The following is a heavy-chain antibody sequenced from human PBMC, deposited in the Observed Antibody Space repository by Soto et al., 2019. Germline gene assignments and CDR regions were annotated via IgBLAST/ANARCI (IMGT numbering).Heavy chain of an antibody. CDR1: RGSVSSGGFY. CDR3: ARARFYGSERTVFDF. CDR2: IYYHGLT. Sequence: QVQLQESGPGLVKPSQTLSLTCPVSRGSVSSGGFYWSWFRQHPGKGLGWIGYIYYHGLTVYNPSLKSRLRISVDTSKNQFSLILSSVTAADTAVYYCARARFYGSERTVFDFWGQGTLVTVSS. J-gene: IGHJ4*02. V-gene: IGHV4-31*03. D-gene: IGHD3-10*01.